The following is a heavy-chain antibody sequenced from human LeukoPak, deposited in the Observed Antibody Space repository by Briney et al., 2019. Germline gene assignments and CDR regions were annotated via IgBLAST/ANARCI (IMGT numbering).Heavy chain of an antibody. V-gene: IGHV4-4*07. J-gene: IGHJ4*02. Sequence: SETLSLTCSVSGGSISSYYWSWIRQPAGKGLEYIGRIYTSGSTNYNPSLTSRVTMSVDTSKNQFSLKLSSVTAADTAVYYCARVRYVSSGYYCLYYWGQGTLVTVSS. CDR3: ARVRYVSSGYYCLYY. CDR1: GGSISSYY. D-gene: IGHD3-22*01. CDR2: IYTSGST.